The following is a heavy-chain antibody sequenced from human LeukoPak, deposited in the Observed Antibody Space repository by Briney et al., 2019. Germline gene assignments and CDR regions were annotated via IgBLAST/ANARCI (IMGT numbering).Heavy chain of an antibody. D-gene: IGHD3-22*01. V-gene: IGHV4-34*01. CDR3: ARDRAYYYDSSGYSYYYYGMDV. J-gene: IGHJ6*02. Sequence: PSETLSLTCAVSGGSISSGGYYWSWIRQPPGKGLEWIGEINHSGSTNYNPSLKSRVTISVDTSKNQFSLKLSSVTAADTAVYYCARDRAYYYDSSGYSYYYYGMDVWGQGTTVTVSS. CDR1: GGSISSGGYY. CDR2: INHSGST.